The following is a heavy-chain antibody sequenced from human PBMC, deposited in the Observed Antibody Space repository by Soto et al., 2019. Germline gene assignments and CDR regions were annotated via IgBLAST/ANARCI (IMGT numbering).Heavy chain of an antibody. CDR1: GYTFTGYY. J-gene: IGHJ6*02. CDR2: INPNSGGT. V-gene: IGHV1-2*02. Sequence: GASVKFSCKASGYTFTGYYMHWVRQAPGQGLEWMGWINPNSGGTNYAQKFQGRVTMTRDTSISTAYMELSRLRSDDTAVYYCARWGMGGDYYGMDVWGQGTTVTVSS. D-gene: IGHD3-16*01. CDR3: ARWGMGGDYYGMDV.